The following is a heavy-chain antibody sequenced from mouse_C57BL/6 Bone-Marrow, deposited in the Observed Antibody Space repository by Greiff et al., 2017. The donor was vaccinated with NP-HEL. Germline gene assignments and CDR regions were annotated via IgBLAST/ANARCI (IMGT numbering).Heavy chain of an antibody. J-gene: IGHJ3*01. Sequence: VQLQQPGAELVRPGTSVKLSCKASGYTFTSYWMHWVKQRPGQGLEWIGVIDPSDSYTNYNQKFKGKATLTVDTSSSTAYMQLSSLTSEDSAVYYCARGVIYYGYDGFAYWGQGTLVTVSA. CDR2: IDPSDSYT. CDR3: ARGVIYYGYDGFAY. D-gene: IGHD2-2*01. V-gene: IGHV1-59*01. CDR1: GYTFTSYW.